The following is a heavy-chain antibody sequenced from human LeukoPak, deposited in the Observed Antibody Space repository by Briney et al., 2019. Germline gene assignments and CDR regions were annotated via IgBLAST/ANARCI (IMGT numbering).Heavy chain of an antibody. J-gene: IGHJ4*02. D-gene: IGHD6-13*01. CDR1: GFTVSSKY. Sequence: GGSLRLSCAAFGFTVSSKYMSWVRQAPGKGLEWVSGITGSGDTTFYADSVKGRFTISRDNSKNMLYLQMHSLRVEDTAVYYCVKDYSTIPAAANPLFDYWGQGALVTVSS. CDR2: ITGSGDTT. CDR3: VKDYSTIPAAANPLFDY. V-gene: IGHV3-23*01.